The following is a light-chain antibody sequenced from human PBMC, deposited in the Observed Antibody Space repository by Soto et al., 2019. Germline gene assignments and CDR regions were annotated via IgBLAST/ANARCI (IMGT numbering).Light chain of an antibody. Sequence: QSVLTQPTSVSGAPGQRVTISCTGSSSNIGAGYDVHWYQQLPGTPPKLLIYGNSNRPSGVPDRFSGSKSGTSASLAITGLQAEDEADYYCQSYDSSLRGKVFGGGTKVTVL. CDR2: GNS. V-gene: IGLV1-40*01. CDR1: SSNIGAGYD. J-gene: IGLJ2*01. CDR3: QSYDSSLRGKV.